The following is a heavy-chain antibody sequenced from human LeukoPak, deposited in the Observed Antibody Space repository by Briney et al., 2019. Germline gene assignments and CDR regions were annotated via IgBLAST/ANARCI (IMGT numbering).Heavy chain of an antibody. V-gene: IGHV3-23*01. D-gene: IGHD2-15*01. CDR2: ISNNGGYT. J-gene: IGHJ4*02. CDR1: GFTFRTYA. CDR3: AKQLGYCSDGSCYFPY. Sequence: GGSLRLSCVVSGFTFRTYAMSWVRQAPGKGLEWVSAISNNGGYTYYADSVQGRFTISRDNSKSTLCLQMNSRKAEDTAVYYCAKQLGYCSDGSCYFPYWGQGTLVTVSS.